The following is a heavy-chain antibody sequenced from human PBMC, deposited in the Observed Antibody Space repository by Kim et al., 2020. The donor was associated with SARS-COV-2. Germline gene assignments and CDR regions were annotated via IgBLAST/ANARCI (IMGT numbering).Heavy chain of an antibody. D-gene: IGHD2-8*01. J-gene: IGHJ6*02. CDR3: GGAVYLMSYYYYGMDV. CDR1: GFTFSSYA. Sequence: GGSLRLSCAASGFTFSSYAMSWVRQAPGKGLEWVSAISGSGGSTYYADSVKGRCTISRDNSKNTLYLQMNSLRAEDTAVYYCGGAVYLMSYYYYGMDVWGQGTTVTVSS. V-gene: IGHV3-23*01. CDR2: ISGSGGST.